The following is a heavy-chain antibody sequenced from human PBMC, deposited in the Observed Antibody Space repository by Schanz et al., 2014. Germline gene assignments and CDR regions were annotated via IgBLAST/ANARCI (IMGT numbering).Heavy chain of an antibody. Sequence: QVQLVQSGAEVKKPGASVKVSCKASGYTFIDYYMHWVRQAPGQGLEWMGIINPTGGSTTYADKFLGRVTMTSDTSTSTVYMELSSLRSEDTAVYYCASALTTWGGMDVWGQGTTVTVSS. D-gene: IGHD4-4*01. CDR2: INPTGGST. CDR1: GYTFIDYY. J-gene: IGHJ6*02. CDR3: ASALTTWGGMDV. V-gene: IGHV1-46*01.